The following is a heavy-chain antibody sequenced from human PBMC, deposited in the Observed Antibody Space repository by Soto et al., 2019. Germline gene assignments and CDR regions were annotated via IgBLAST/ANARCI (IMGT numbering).Heavy chain of an antibody. D-gene: IGHD3-22*01. CDR3: AKVPYYYDSSGYYWSVLFDY. V-gene: IGHV3-23*01. CDR1: GFTFSSYA. J-gene: IGHJ4*02. CDR2: ISGSGGST. Sequence: EVQLLESGGGLVQPGGSLRLSCAASGFTFSSYAMSWVRQAPGKGLEWVSAISGSGGSTYYADSVKGRFTISRDNSKNTLYLQMNSLRAEDTVVYYCAKVPYYYDSSGYYWSVLFDYWGQGTLVTVSS.